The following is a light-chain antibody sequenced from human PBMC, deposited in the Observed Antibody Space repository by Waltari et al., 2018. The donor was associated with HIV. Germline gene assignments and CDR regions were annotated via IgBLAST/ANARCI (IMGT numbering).Light chain of an antibody. Sequence: EIVLTQSPGTLSLSPGERATLSCRASQGVSSSYLAWYQQKPGQAPRLLIYVASSRATGIPDRCSGSGSGTDFTLTISRLEPEDFAVYYCQQYGGSPPITFGQGTRLEIK. CDR2: VAS. CDR1: QGVSSSY. J-gene: IGKJ5*01. CDR3: QQYGGSPPIT. V-gene: IGKV3-20*01.